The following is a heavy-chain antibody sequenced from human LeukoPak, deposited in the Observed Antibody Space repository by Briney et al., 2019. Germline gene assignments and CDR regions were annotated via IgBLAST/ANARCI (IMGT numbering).Heavy chain of an antibody. CDR1: GFTFSKYT. J-gene: IGHJ6*02. V-gene: IGHV3-23*01. Sequence: GGSLRLSCIASGFTFSKYTMSWVRQAPGKGLEWVSAISGSGGSTYYADSVKGRFTISRDNSKNTLYLQMNSLRAEDTAVYYCAKDLAEYGSGSYYGDYYYYGMDVWGQGTTVTVSS. CDR3: AKDLAEYGSGSYYGDYYYYGMDV. D-gene: IGHD3-10*01. CDR2: ISGSGGST.